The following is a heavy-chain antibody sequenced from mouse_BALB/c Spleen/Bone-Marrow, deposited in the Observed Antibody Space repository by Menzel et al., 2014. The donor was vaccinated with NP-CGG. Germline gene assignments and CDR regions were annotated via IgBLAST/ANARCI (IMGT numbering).Heavy chain of an antibody. CDR3: VRDTYGRDY. Sequence: EVQLVESGGGLVQPGGSLRLSCATSYFTFTDYYMSWVRQPPGKALEWLGFIRNKANGYTTEYSASVKGRFTISRDNSQSILYLQMNTLRAEDSATYYCVRDTYGRDYWGQGTTLTVSS. V-gene: IGHV7-3*02. CDR2: IRNKANGYTT. J-gene: IGHJ2*01. D-gene: IGHD1-1*01. CDR1: YFTFTDYY.